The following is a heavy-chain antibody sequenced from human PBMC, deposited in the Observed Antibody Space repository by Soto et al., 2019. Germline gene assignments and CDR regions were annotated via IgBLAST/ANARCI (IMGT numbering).Heavy chain of an antibody. Sequence: SVKVSCKASGGTFSSYTISWVRQAPGQGLEWMGRIIPILGIANYAQKFQGRVTITADKSTSTAYMELSSLRSEDTAVYYCASSYYDSSGYYLVAFDIWGQGTMVTVS. J-gene: IGHJ3*02. CDR3: ASSYYDSSGYYLVAFDI. CDR1: GGTFSSYT. CDR2: IIPILGIA. V-gene: IGHV1-69*02. D-gene: IGHD3-22*01.